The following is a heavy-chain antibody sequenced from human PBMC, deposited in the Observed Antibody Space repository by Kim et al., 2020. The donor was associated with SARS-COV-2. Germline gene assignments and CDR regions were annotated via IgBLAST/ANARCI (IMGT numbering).Heavy chain of an antibody. J-gene: IGHJ4*02. D-gene: IGHD1-26*01. Sequence: SETLSLTCSVSGGSISTSNYYWGWIRQPPGKGLEWIGYIYYSGTTYYNPSLESRVTISVDTSKNQFSLQLISVTAADKAVFYCASRSRGTGKPFDYWGQGTLVTVSS. CDR1: GGSISTSNYY. V-gene: IGHV4-39*01. CDR3: ASRSRGTGKPFDY. CDR2: IYYSGTT.